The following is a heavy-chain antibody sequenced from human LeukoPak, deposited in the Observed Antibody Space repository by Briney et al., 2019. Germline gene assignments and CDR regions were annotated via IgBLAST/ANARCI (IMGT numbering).Heavy chain of an antibody. CDR2: IYTSGST. V-gene: IGHV4-4*07. Sequence: SETLSLTCTVSGGSICSYYWSWIRQPAGKGLEWIGRIYTSGSTNYNPSLKSRVTMSVDTSKNQFSLKLSSVTAADTAVYYCARDAESYDILTGYYKGDWFDPWGQGTLVTVSS. D-gene: IGHD3-9*01. CDR3: ARDAESYDILTGYYKGDWFDP. CDR1: GGSICSYY. J-gene: IGHJ5*02.